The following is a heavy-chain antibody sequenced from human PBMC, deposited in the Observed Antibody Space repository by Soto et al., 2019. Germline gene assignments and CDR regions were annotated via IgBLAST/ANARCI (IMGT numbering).Heavy chain of an antibody. CDR3: SRDTYYYDSSGYYPVISNWFDP. Sequence: PETLSLTCTVSGGSVSSGSYYWSWIRQPPGTGRQGIRYIYYSGSTNYTPSHKSRVTISVDTPKNKFSWKLSSGTAEDTWVCYCSRDTYYYDSSGYYPVISNWFDPWGQVTLVTV. CDR1: GGSVSSGSYY. V-gene: IGHV4-61*01. D-gene: IGHD3-22*01. J-gene: IGHJ5*02. CDR2: IYYSGST.